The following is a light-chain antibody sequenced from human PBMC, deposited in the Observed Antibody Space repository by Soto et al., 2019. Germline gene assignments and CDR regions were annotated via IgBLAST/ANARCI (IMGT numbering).Light chain of an antibody. J-gene: IGLJ3*02. V-gene: IGLV2-8*01. CDR1: SSDVGGYNS. Sequence: QSALTQPPSASGTPGQSVTISCTGTSSDVGGYNSVSCHQQHPGKAHNLMIYEVNKRSSVVPDRFSSSKSDNTASPTVSGLQAEDEADYYCSSYAGSKNLVFGGGTKLTVL. CDR2: EVN. CDR3: SSYAGSKNLV.